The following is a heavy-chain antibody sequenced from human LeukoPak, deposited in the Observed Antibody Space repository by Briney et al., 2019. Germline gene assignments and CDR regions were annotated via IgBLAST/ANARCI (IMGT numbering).Heavy chain of an antibody. CDR2: IWNGGSNK. V-gene: IGHV3-33*08. D-gene: IGHD3-10*01. CDR3: VRALQGSGSDGVLDY. Sequence: GGSLRLSCAASGLTFSSYGMHWARQAPGKGLEWVARIWNGGSNKYYPDSVKGRFTISRDNSKNSVSLQMNSLRAEYTGVHYCVRALQGSGSDGVLDYWGEGTLVTVSS. J-gene: IGHJ4*02. CDR1: GLTFSSYG.